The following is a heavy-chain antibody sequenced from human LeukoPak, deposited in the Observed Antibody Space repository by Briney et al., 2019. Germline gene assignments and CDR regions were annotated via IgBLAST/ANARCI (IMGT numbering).Heavy chain of an antibody. CDR2: IYYSGGT. CDR3: ARHSGSYYQPLDY. CDR1: CGSVSNSSYL. V-gene: IGHV4-39*01. J-gene: IGHJ4*02. Sequence: SATPSPTPSFSCGSVSNSSYLLGWVPQPPRKGLGWIGSIYYSGGTYYNPSLKSRVIISVDTSKNQVSLKVSSVTATDTAVYYCARHSGSYYQPLDYWGQGTLVTVSS. D-gene: IGHD1-26*01.